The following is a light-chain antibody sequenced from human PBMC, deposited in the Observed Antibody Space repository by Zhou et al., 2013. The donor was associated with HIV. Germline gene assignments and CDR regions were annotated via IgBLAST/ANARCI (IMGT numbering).Light chain of an antibody. CDR2: GAS. J-gene: IGKJ2*01. CDR3: QQYDTWPS. Sequence: EIVLTQSPGTLSLSPGERATLSCRASHTVTSNYLAWYQHKPGQGPKVLIFGASTRANGIPGRFSGSGSGTEFTLTISRLEPEDFALYYCQQYDTWPSFGQGTKLQIK. CDR1: HTVTSNY. V-gene: IGKV3-20*01.